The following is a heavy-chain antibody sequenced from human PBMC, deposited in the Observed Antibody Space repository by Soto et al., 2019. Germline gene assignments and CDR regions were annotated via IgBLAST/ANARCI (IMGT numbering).Heavy chain of an antibody. Sequence: PGESLKISCKGSGYSFTSYWISWVRQMPGKGLEWMGRIDPSDSYTNYSPSFQGHVTISADKSISTAYLQWSSLKASDTAMYYCARRDTAMVTSDYYYGMDVWGQGTTVTVSS. CDR2: IDPSDSYT. V-gene: IGHV5-10-1*01. CDR3: ARRDTAMVTSDYYYGMDV. D-gene: IGHD5-18*01. J-gene: IGHJ6*02. CDR1: GYSFTSYW.